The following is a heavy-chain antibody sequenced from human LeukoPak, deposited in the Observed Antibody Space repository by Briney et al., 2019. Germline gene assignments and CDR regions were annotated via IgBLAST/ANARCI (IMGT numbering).Heavy chain of an antibody. CDR1: GFTFSSYG. CDR3: AKGGGCSSTSCYNYYYYYMDV. V-gene: IGHV3-30*02. J-gene: IGHJ6*03. D-gene: IGHD2-2*01. CDR2: IWYGGSNK. Sequence: GGSLRLSCAASGFTFSSYGMHWVRQAPGKGLEWVAVIWYGGSNKYYADSVKGRFTISRDNSKNTLYLQMNSLRAEDTAVYYCAKGGGCSSTSCYNYYYYYMDVWGKGTTVTVSS.